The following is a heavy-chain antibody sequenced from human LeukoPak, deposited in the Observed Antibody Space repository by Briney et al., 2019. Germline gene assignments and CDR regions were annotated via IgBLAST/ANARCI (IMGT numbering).Heavy chain of an antibody. CDR3: ARHGVCTSTNCHRYFDS. Sequence: PSETLSLTCTVSGGSISSSSYYWGWIRQPPGLGLEWIGSMSYSGNTYHDPSLKSRVTISVDTSKNQFSLKLSSVTAADTAVYYCARHGVCTSTNCHRYFDSWGQGILVTVSS. CDR2: MSYSGNT. V-gene: IGHV4-39*01. CDR1: GGSISSSSYY. J-gene: IGHJ4*02. D-gene: IGHD2-2*02.